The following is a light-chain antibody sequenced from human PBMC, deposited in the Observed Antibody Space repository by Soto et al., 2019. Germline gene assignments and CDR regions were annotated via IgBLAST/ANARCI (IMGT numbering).Light chain of an antibody. J-gene: IGKJ1*01. V-gene: IGKV3-15*01. CDR3: QQYNNWPQT. CDR1: QSVSSN. Sequence: EIVMTQSPATLSVSPGERATLSCRASQSVSSNLAWYQQKPGQAPRLLIYGASTRATGIPARFSGSGSGTGFTLTISILQSEDFAVYYCQQYNNWPQTFGQGTKVEIK. CDR2: GAS.